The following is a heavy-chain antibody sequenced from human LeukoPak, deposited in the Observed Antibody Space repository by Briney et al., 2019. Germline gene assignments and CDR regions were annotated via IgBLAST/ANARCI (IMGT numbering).Heavy chain of an antibody. D-gene: IGHD3-10*01. Sequence: ASVKVSCKASGYTFTSYGISWVRQAPGQGLEWMGWISAYNGNTNYAQKFQGRVTITADESTSTAYMELSSLRSEDTAVYYCAREQAGSGSYFYYYYYGMDVWGQGTTVTVSS. CDR2: ISAYNGNT. J-gene: IGHJ6*02. CDR1: GYTFTSYG. V-gene: IGHV1-18*01. CDR3: AREQAGSGSYFYYYYYGMDV.